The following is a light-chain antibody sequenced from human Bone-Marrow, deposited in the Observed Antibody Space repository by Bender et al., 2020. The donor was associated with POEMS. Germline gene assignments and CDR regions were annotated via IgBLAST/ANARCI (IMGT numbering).Light chain of an antibody. V-gene: IGLV1-44*01. CDR3: LAWDESLTVV. Sequence: QSVLTQPPSASGTPGQRVTISCSGGSSNIGAHAVNWYQHLPGTAPKLLIYSSHRRPSEVPDRFSGSRSGTSASLAISGLRAEDEADYYCLAWDESLTVVIGGGTKLTVL. CDR1: SSNIGAHA. CDR2: SSH. J-gene: IGLJ2*01.